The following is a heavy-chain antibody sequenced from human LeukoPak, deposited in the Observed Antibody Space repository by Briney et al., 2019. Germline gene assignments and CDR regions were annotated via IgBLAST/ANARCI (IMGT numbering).Heavy chain of an antibody. J-gene: IGHJ6*04. D-gene: IGHD3-22*01. CDR3: ARVPAYYYDSSGYGDV. V-gene: IGHV3-48*01. Sequence: GGSLRLPCAASGFTFSSYSMNWVRQAPGKGLEWVSYISSSSNTIYYADSVKGRFTISRDNAKNSLYLQMNSLRAEDTAVYYCARVPAYYYDSSGYGDVWGKGTTVTVSS. CDR2: ISSSSNTI. CDR1: GFTFSSYS.